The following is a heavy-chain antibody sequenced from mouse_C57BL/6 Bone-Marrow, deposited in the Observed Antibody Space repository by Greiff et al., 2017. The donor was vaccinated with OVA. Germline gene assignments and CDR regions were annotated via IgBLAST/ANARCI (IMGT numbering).Heavy chain of an antibody. CDR3: ARHGDYGSFFDY. V-gene: IGHV5-6*02. Sequence: EAKVEESGGDLVKPGGSLKLSCAASGFTFSSYGMSWVRQTPDKRLEWVATISSGGSYTYYPDSVKGRFTISRDNAKNTLYLQMSSLKSEDTAMYYCARHGDYGSFFDYWGQGTTLTVSS. D-gene: IGHD1-1*01. CDR1: GFTFSSYG. CDR2: ISSGGSYT. J-gene: IGHJ2*01.